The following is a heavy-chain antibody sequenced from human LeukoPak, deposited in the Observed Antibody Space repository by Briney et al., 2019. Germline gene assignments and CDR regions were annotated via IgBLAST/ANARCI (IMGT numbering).Heavy chain of an antibody. CDR1: GFTFSSYA. CDR3: ARRFCGGDCYPEYFQH. D-gene: IGHD2-21*01. V-gene: IGHV3-30-3*01. Sequence: GGSLRLSCAASGFTFSSYAMHWVRQAPGKGLEWVAVISYDGSNKYYADSVKGRFTISRDDSKNTLYLQMNSLRAEDTAVYYCARRFCGGDCYPEYFQHWGQGTLVTVSS. J-gene: IGHJ1*01. CDR2: ISYDGSNK.